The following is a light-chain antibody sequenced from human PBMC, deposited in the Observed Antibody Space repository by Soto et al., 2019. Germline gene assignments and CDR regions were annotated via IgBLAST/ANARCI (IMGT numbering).Light chain of an antibody. Sequence: QSVLTQPASVSGSPGQSITISCTGTSSDVGGYNYVSWYQHHPGKAPKLMIYDVSNRPSGVSNRFSGSKSGNTASLTISGLQPEDEADYYCSSYTISDTRQIVFGTGTKVPVL. CDR3: SSYTISDTRQIV. CDR1: SSDVGGYNY. V-gene: IGLV2-14*03. J-gene: IGLJ1*01. CDR2: DVS.